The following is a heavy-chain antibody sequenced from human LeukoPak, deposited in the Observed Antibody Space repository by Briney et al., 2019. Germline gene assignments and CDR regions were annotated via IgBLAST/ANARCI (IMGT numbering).Heavy chain of an antibody. V-gene: IGHV5-51*01. Sequence: PGESLKISCKASGYSFTNYWIGWVRQMPEKGLEWMGIIDPNSDTRYTPSFQGQVTISADMSLTTAYLQWNSLKASDTAMYYCARQTAMGRSGDFWGQGTLVTVSS. D-gene: IGHD5-18*01. J-gene: IGHJ4*02. CDR2: IDPNSDT. CDR3: ARQTAMGRSGDF. CDR1: GYSFTNYW.